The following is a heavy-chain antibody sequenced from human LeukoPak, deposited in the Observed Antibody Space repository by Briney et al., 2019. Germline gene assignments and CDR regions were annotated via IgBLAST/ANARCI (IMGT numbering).Heavy chain of an antibody. D-gene: IGHD1-14*01. J-gene: IGHJ4*02. V-gene: IGHV3-21*01. CDR3: ARGRGSTAGY. Sequence: GGSLRLSCAASGCTFSSYSKNWVRQAPGKGLEWVSSISSSSSYIYYADSVKGRFTISRDNAKNSLYLQMNSLRAEDTAVYYCARGRGSTAGYWGQGTLVTVSS. CDR1: GCTFSSYS. CDR2: ISSSSSYI.